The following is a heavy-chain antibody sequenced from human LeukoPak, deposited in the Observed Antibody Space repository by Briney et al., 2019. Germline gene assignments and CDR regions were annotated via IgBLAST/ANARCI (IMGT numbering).Heavy chain of an antibody. CDR2: INSDGSGT. CDR3: ARDRASHFDS. V-gene: IGHV3-74*01. CDR1: GFTFSNYW. J-gene: IGHJ4*02. Sequence: GGSLRVSCAASGFTFSNYWMHWVRQGSGKGLVWVSSINSDGSGTTYADSVKGRFTISRDNAKNTLYLQMNSLRAEDTAVYYCARDRASHFDSWGQGTLVTVSS.